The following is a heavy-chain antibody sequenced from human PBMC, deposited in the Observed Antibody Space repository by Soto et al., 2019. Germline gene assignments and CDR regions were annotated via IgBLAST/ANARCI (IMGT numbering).Heavy chain of an antibody. Sequence: QVHLVQPGAEVKKAGSSVKVSCKAPGGTFKNNGISWVRQAPGQGLEWMGGIIPVFGTTNYAQKFQGRLTITADDFTSTVYMELSRLRYEDTAVYYCARENGVAVATILYYFDYWGPGTLVTVSS. CDR2: IIPVFGTT. D-gene: IGHD5-12*01. CDR1: GGTFKNNG. CDR3: ARENGVAVATILYYFDY. V-gene: IGHV1-69*01. J-gene: IGHJ4*02.